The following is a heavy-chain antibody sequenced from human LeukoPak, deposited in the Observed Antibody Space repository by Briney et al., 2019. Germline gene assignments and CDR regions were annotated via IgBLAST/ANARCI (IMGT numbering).Heavy chain of an antibody. CDR3: ARVEEAAGHY. D-gene: IGHD6-13*01. CDR1: GFTFSSYS. Sequence: GGSLRLSCAASGFTFSSYSMNWVRQAPGKGLEWVSYISSSSTTIYYADSVKGRFTISRDNAKNSLYLQMNSLRAEDTAVYYCARVEEAAGHYWGQGTLVTVSS. V-gene: IGHV3-48*01. CDR2: ISSSSTTI. J-gene: IGHJ4*02.